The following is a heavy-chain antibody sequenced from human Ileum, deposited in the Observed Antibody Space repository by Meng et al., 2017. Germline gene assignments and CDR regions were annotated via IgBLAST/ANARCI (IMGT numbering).Heavy chain of an antibody. Sequence: QVHWQASGPGLVKPSGTLSLTCAVSGVSISSAIWWGWVRQPPGKGLEWIGEIFQSGSTNYNPSLKSRVSISVDKSKNHLSLSLSSVTAADTAVYYCAKAAAYNLDIWGQGALVTVSS. CDR2: IFQSGST. J-gene: IGHJ4*02. CDR3: AKAAAYNLDI. V-gene: IGHV4-4*02. CDR1: GVSISSAIW. D-gene: IGHD1-14*01.